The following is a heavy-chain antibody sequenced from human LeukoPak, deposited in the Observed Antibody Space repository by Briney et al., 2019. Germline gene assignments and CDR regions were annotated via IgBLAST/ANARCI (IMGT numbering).Heavy chain of an antibody. CDR3: ARQPYYYDSSGWYYMDV. Sequence: GGSLRLSCAASGFTFSDYYMTWIRQAPGKGLEWVSHISSSDNTKYYADSVKGRFTISRDNSKNTLYLQMNSLRAEDTAVYYCARQPYYYDSSGWYYMDVWGKGTTVTISS. V-gene: IGHV3-11*04. D-gene: IGHD3-22*01. J-gene: IGHJ6*03. CDR1: GFTFSDYY. CDR2: ISSSDNTK.